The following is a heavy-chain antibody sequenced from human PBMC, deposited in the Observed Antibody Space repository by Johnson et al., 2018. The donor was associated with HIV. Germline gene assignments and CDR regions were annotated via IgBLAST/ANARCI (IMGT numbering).Heavy chain of an antibody. Sequence: VQLVESGGVVVQSGGSLRLSCAASGFTFDDYAMHWVRQAPGKGLEWVSLISWDGGSTYYADSVQGRFTMSRDNSKNSLYLQMNSLRAEDTALYYCVRGHFDSSGFYSDAFDIWGQGTVVTVSS. D-gene: IGHD3-22*01. CDR1: GFTFDDYA. CDR2: ISWDGGST. V-gene: IGHV3-43D*03. J-gene: IGHJ3*02. CDR3: VRGHFDSSGFYSDAFDI.